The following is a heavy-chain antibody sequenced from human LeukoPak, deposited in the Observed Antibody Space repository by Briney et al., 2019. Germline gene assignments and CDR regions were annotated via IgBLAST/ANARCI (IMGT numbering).Heavy chain of an antibody. Sequence: PGGSLRLSCAASGFTFSNYVMNWVRQAPGKGLEWVSAISGSGGRTYYTDSVEGRFTISRDNSKNTLFLQMNSLRAEDTALYYCAKGVSSSSRDASDYWGQGALVTVSS. CDR1: GFTFSNYV. J-gene: IGHJ4*02. D-gene: IGHD2-2*01. CDR2: ISGSGGRT. V-gene: IGHV3-23*01. CDR3: AKGVSSSSRDASDY.